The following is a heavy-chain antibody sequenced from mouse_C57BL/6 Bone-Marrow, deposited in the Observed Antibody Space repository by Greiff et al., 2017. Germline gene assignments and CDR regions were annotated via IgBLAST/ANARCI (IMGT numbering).Heavy chain of an antibody. Sequence: QVQLQQPGAELVMPGASVKLSCKASGYTFTSYWMHWVKQRPGQGLEWIGEIDPSDSYTNYNQKVKGKSTLTVDKSSSTAYMQLSSLTSEDSAVYYCARGGWYFDYWGQGTTLTVSS. CDR3: ARGGWYFDY. CDR1: GYTFTSYW. J-gene: IGHJ2*01. V-gene: IGHV1-69*01. D-gene: IGHD3-3*01. CDR2: IDPSDSYT.